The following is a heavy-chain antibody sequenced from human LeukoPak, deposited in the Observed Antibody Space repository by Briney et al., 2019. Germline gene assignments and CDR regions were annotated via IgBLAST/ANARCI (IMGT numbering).Heavy chain of an antibody. CDR2: IYYSGST. J-gene: IGHJ4*02. CDR1: GGSISSGDYY. V-gene: IGHV4-30-4*08. CDR3: AREVVGWSGSYYPQYYFDY. Sequence: SQTLSLTCTVSGGSISSGDYYWSWIRQPPGKGLVWIGYIYYSGSTYHNPSLKSRVTISVDTSKNQFSLKLSSVTAADTAVYYCAREVVGWSGSYYPQYYFDYWGQGTLVTVSS. D-gene: IGHD1-26*01.